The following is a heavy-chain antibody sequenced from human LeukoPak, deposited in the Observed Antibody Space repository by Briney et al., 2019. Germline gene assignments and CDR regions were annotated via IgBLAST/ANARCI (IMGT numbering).Heavy chain of an antibody. CDR1: GFTFSSYW. Sequence: GGSLRLSCAASGFTFSSYWMNWARQAPGKGLEWVSAISGSGGSTYYADSVKGRFTISRDNSKNTLYLQMNSLRAEDTAVYYCAKDAGPYSSGWYYYWGQGTLVTVSS. V-gene: IGHV3-23*01. CDR3: AKDAGPYSSGWYYY. CDR2: ISGSGGST. D-gene: IGHD6-19*01. J-gene: IGHJ4*02.